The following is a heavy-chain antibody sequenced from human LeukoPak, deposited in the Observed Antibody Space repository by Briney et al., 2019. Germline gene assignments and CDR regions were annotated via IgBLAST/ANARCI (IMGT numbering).Heavy chain of an antibody. D-gene: IGHD6-13*01. J-gene: IGHJ5*02. CDR1: GGSISSYY. CDR2: IYYSGST. Sequence: SETLSLTCTVSGGSISSYYWSWIRQPPGKGLEWIGYIYYSGSTNYNPSLRSRVTISVDTSKNQFSLKLSSVTAADTAVYYCAREAAASSYNWFDPWGQGTLVTVSS. V-gene: IGHV4-59*01. CDR3: AREAAASSYNWFDP.